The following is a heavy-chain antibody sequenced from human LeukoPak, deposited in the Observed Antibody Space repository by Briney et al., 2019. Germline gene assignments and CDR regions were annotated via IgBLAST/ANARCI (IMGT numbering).Heavy chain of an antibody. CDR2: IYPGDSDT. J-gene: IGHJ3*02. D-gene: IGHD3-10*01. Sequence: GESLKISCKGSGYTFTSYWIDWVRHMPGKGLEWMGVIYPGDSDTRYSPSFQGQVTISADKSISTAYLQWSSLKASDTAMYYCAKRRGSGRDAFNIWGQGTMVTVSS. V-gene: IGHV5-51*01. CDR1: GYTFTSYW. CDR3: AKRRGSGRDAFNI.